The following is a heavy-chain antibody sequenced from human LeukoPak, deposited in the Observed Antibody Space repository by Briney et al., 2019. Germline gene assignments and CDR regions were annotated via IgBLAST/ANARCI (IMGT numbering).Heavy chain of an antibody. CDR3: ARSLGGSSRIAASSRTYYYYMDV. Sequence: GGSLRLSCAASGFTFSSYAMHWVRQAPGKGLEWVALISFAGSNKYYADSVKGRFTISRDNAKNSLYLQMNSLRAEDTAVYYCARSLGGSSRIAASSRTYYYYMDVWGKGTTVTVSS. V-gene: IGHV3-30-3*01. CDR1: GFTFSSYA. D-gene: IGHD6-13*01. CDR2: ISFAGSNK. J-gene: IGHJ6*03.